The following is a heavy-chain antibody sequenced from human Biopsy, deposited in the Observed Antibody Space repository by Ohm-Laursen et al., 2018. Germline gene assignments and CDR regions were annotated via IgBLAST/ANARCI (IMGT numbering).Heavy chain of an antibody. Sequence: ASVKVSCKASGSTFNDYFIHRVRQSPGQGLEWMGWVNPNSGATNSAENFRDRVTLTRDTSISAVYIELRRLKSDDAAVYYCARDRMTDVFGGPTRTDVFDSWGQGTPVTVSS. D-gene: IGHD3-10*01. CDR3: ARDRMTDVFGGPTRTDVFDS. J-gene: IGHJ4*02. CDR1: GSTFNDYF. V-gene: IGHV1-2*02. CDR2: VNPNSGAT.